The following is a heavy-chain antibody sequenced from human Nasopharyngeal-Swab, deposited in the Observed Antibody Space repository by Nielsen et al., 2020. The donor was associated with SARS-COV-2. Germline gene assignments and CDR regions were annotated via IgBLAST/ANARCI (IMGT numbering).Heavy chain of an antibody. CDR1: GLTFNNYN. Sequence: GGSLRLSCAASGLTFNNYNFNWVRQAPGKGLEWVSSISSSSSYIYYADSVKGRFTISRDNAKNSLYLQMNSLRAEDTAVYYCARDGSDYDFWSAYFMDVWGQGTTVTVSS. CDR3: ARDGSDYDFWSAYFMDV. D-gene: IGHD3-3*01. V-gene: IGHV3-21*01. CDR2: ISSSSSYI. J-gene: IGHJ6*02.